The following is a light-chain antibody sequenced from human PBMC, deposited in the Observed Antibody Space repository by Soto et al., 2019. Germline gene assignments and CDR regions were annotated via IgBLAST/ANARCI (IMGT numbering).Light chain of an antibody. CDR2: GAS. J-gene: IGKJ3*01. V-gene: IGKV3-15*01. CDR1: QSVSSN. Sequence: EIEMTQSPATLSVCPGEGATLSCRASQSVSSNLAWYQQKPGQAPRLLIYGASTRATGIPARFSGSGSGAEFTLTISSLQSEDYALYYCQHYNSWPTFGPGTKVEIK. CDR3: QHYNSWPT.